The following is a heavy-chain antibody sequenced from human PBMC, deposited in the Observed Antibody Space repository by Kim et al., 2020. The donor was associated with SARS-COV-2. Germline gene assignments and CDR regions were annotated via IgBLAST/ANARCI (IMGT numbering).Heavy chain of an antibody. CDR3: AKVKGYCSSTSCCPDY. CDR2: ISGSGGST. D-gene: IGHD2-2*01. V-gene: IGHV3-23*01. Sequence: GGSLRLSCAASGFTFSGYAMSWVRQAPGKGLEWVSAISGSGGSTYYADSVKGRFTISRDNSKNTLYLQMNSLRAEDTAVYYCAKVKGYCSSTSCCPDYWGQGSLVTVSA. CDR1: GFTFSGYA. J-gene: IGHJ4*02.